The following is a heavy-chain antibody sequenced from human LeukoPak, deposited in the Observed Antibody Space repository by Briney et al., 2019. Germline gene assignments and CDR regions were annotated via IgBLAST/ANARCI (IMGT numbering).Heavy chain of an antibody. Sequence: SQTLSLTCPVSGGSITNYYWIWVRRPPRKGLEWVGYMFYSGSASFNPSLKSRVTISVDTSKNQFSLKLNSVTAADTAVYYCAGTNYDSSGYYYRFFDYWGQGTLVTVSS. CDR1: GGSITNYY. CDR3: AGTNYDSSGYYYRFFDY. CDR2: MFYSGSA. D-gene: IGHD3-22*01. V-gene: IGHV4-59*01. J-gene: IGHJ4*02.